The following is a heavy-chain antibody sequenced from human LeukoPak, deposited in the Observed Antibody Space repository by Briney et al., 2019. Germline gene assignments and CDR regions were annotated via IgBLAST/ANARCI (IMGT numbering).Heavy chain of an antibody. V-gene: IGHV4-61*02. CDR2: VHTSGNP. J-gene: IGHJ3*02. CDR1: GASISGGSDY. CDR3: ARNEVEEAAAGTDAFDI. Sequence: SQTLSLTYSVSGASISGGSDYWIWIRQPAGKALEYIGRVHTSGNPNYNPSFESRVSISVDRSKNQFSLQLHSVTAADTAVYYCARNEVEEAAAGTDAFDIWGQGTMVTVSS. D-gene: IGHD6-13*01.